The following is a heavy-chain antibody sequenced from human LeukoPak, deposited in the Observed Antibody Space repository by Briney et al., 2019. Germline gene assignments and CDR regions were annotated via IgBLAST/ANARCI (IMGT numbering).Heavy chain of an antibody. J-gene: IGHJ4*02. V-gene: IGHV3-30*18. D-gene: IGHD6-13*01. CDR1: GFTFSSYG. CDR2: ISYDGSNK. Sequence: GGSLRLSCAASGFTFSSYGMHWVRQAPGKGLEWVAVISYDGSNKYYADSVKGRFTISRDNSKNTLYLQMNSLRAEDTAVYYCAKEIVAAAGEGFDYWGQGTLVTVSS. CDR3: AKEIVAAAGEGFDY.